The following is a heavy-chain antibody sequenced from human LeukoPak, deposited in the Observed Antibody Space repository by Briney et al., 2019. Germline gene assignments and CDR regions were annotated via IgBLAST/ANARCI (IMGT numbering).Heavy chain of an antibody. CDR2: INPNSGGT. CDR1: GYTFTGYY. D-gene: IGHD1-26*01. CDR3: ARGVGAYYYYGMDV. J-gene: IGHJ6*02. Sequence: GASVKVSCKASGYTFTGYYMHWVRQAPGQGLEWMGWINPNSGGTNYAQKFQGRVTMTRNTSISTAYMELSSLRSEDTAAYYCARGVGAYYYYGMDVWGQGTTVTVSS. V-gene: IGHV1-2*02.